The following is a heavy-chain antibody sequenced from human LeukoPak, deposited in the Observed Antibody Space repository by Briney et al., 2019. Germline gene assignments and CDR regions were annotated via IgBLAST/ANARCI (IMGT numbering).Heavy chain of an antibody. CDR2: ISGSGGNT. D-gene: IGHD2/OR15-2a*01. Sequence: PGESLRLSCAASGFTFSSYAMSWVRQAPGKGLEWVSAISGSGGNTYYADSVRGRFTISRDNSKNTLYVQMNSLRAEDTAVYYCAKGGVIVERGFDYWGQGTLVTVSS. V-gene: IGHV3-23*01. J-gene: IGHJ4*02. CDR3: AKGGVIVERGFDY. CDR1: GFTFSSYA.